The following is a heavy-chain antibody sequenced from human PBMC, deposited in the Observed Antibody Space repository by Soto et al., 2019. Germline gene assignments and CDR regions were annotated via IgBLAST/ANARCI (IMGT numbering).Heavy chain of an antibody. CDR1: VYIFANDW. J-gene: IGHJ4*02. CDR3: ARRVAAHPYFDF. Sequence: GESLKISCKVSVYIFANDWIAWVRQMPGKGLEWMGIIFPGDSDTRYSPSFQGQVTISADKSINTAYLQWSSLKASDTAVYYCARRVAAHPYFDFWGQGALVTVSS. D-gene: IGHD6-6*01. V-gene: IGHV5-51*01. CDR2: IFPGDSDT.